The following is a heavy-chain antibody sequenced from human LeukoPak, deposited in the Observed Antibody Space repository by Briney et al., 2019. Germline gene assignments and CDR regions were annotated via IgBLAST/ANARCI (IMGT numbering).Heavy chain of an antibody. CDR1: GFTFSSYT. Sequence: GGSLRLSCAASGFTFSSYTMNWVRQAPGKGLEWGSSIISSRYIYYADSVKGRFTISRGNSKNTLYLQMNSLRAEDTAVYYCARDQVIWFGEYYFDYWGQGTLVTVSS. CDR3: ARDQVIWFGEYYFDY. D-gene: IGHD3-10*01. CDR2: IISSRYI. J-gene: IGHJ4*02. V-gene: IGHV3-21*01.